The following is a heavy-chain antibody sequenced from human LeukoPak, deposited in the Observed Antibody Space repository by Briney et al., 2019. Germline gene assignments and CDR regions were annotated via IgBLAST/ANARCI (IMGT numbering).Heavy chain of an antibody. Sequence: GASVKVSCKASGYTFTSYYVHWVRQAPGQGLEWMGIINPSGGSTSHAQKFQGRVTMTRDTSTSTVYMELSSLRSEDTAVYYCARDRSLALITGIEDWFDPWGQGTLVTVSS. CDR2: INPSGGST. D-gene: IGHD1-20*01. V-gene: IGHV1-46*03. J-gene: IGHJ5*02. CDR1: GYTFTSYY. CDR3: ARDRSLALITGIEDWFDP.